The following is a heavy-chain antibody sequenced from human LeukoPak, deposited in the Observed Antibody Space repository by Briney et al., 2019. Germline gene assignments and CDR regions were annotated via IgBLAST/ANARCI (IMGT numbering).Heavy chain of an antibody. CDR3: ARDYSSPGNFDY. Sequence: GGSLRLSCAASGFTFISYSMNWVRQAPGKELEWVASITNSSSYIDYADSLNGRFTISRDNAKNSLYLQMNSLRAEDTAVYYCARDYSSPGNFDYWGQGTLVTVSS. J-gene: IGHJ4*02. V-gene: IGHV3-21*01. D-gene: IGHD6-13*01. CDR2: ITNSSSYI. CDR1: GFTFISYS.